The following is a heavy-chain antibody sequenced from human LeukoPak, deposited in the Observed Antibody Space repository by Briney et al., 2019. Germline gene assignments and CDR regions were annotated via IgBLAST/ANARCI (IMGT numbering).Heavy chain of an antibody. CDR3: ARDWGLWSGAWFDP. D-gene: IGHD3-3*01. CDR2: IYHSGST. CDR1: GGSISSGGYY. J-gene: IGHJ5*02. Sequence: PSQTLSLTCTVSGGSISSGGYYWSWIRQPPGKGLEWIGYIYHSGSTYYNPSLKSRVTISVDRSKNQFSLKLSSVTAADTAVYYCARDWGLWSGAWFDPWGQGTLVTVSS. V-gene: IGHV4-30-2*01.